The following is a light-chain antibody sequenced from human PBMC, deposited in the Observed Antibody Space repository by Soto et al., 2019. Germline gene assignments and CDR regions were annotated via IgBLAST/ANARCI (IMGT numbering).Light chain of an antibody. V-gene: IGKV3-20*01. CDR3: QQYGSSLGK. CDR2: GAS. CDR1: QSVSSNY. Sequence: DIVLTHSPGTLSLSPWERATLSCRASQSVSSNYLAWYQQRPGQAPRLLIYGASSRATGIPDRFSGSGSGTDFTLTISRLEPQDFAVYYCQQYGSSLGKFGQGTKVDIK. J-gene: IGKJ1*01.